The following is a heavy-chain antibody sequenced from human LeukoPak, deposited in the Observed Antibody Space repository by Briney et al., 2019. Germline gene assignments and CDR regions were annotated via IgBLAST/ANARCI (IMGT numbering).Heavy chain of an antibody. CDR3: ARQDILTAFYGVDS. CDR1: GFTFNSYW. Sequence: PGGSLRLSCAASGFTFNSYWMHWVRQAPGEGLVWVSRINGDGTKTEYADSVKGRFTISRDNAKSTLYLQMNSLRGEDTAIYHCARQDILTAFYGVDSWGQGTLVTVSS. D-gene: IGHD3-9*01. V-gene: IGHV3-74*01. CDR2: INGDGTKT. J-gene: IGHJ4*02.